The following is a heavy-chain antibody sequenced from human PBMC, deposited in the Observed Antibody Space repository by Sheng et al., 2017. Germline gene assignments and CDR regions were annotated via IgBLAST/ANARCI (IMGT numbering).Heavy chain of an antibody. J-gene: IGHJ4*02. CDR1: GFTFNRYS. V-gene: IGHV3-48*01. Sequence: EVQLVESGGGLVQPGESLRLSCAASGFTFNRYSMNWVRQAPGKGLEWISYISSSSDAIYYADSVKGRFTISRDNAENSVSLQMNSLRAEDTAVYYCGRTNPFNDYWGQGTLVTVSS. D-gene: IGHD2-8*01. CDR3: GRTNPFNDY. CDR2: ISSSSDAI.